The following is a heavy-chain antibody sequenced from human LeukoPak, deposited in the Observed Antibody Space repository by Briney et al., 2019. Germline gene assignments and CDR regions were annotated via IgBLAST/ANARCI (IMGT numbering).Heavy chain of an antibody. CDR1: GFTVSSNY. CDR2: IYSGGST. CDR3: ARDDQPHSYGYISHPAHFDY. Sequence: GGSLRLSCAASGFTVSSNYMSWVRQAPGKGLEWVSVIYSGGSTYYADSVKGRFTISGDNAKNSLYLQMNSLRAEDTAVYYCARDDQPHSYGYISHPAHFDYWGQGTLVTVSS. D-gene: IGHD5-18*01. V-gene: IGHV3-53*01. J-gene: IGHJ4*02.